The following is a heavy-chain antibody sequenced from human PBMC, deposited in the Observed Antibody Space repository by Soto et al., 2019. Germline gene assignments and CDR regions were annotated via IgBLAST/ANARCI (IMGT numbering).Heavy chain of an antibody. D-gene: IGHD1-26*01. CDR2: ISYDGSNT. J-gene: IGHJ4*02. CDR3: AKEGGLSGSYYISSSYYFDY. Sequence: GGSLRLSCAASGFTFSSYGMHWVRQAPGKGLEWVAIISYDGSNTYYADSVKGRFTISRDNSKDTLYLQMNSLRAEDTSVYYCAKEGGLSGSYYISSSYYFDYWGQGTLVTVSS. V-gene: IGHV3-30*18. CDR1: GFTFSSYG.